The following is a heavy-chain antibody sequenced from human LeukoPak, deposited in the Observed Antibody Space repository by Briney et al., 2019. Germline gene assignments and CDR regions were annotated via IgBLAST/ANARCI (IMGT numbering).Heavy chain of an antibody. V-gene: IGHV1-69*04. CDR2: IIPILGIA. Sequence: GASVKVSCTASGGTISSYEISWVRQAPGQGLEWMGRIIPILGIANYAQKFQGRVTITADKSTSTAYMELSSLRSEDTAMYYCARDLEGACDYWGQGTLVTVSS. D-gene: IGHD1-26*01. CDR1: GGTISSYE. CDR3: ARDLEGACDY. J-gene: IGHJ4*02.